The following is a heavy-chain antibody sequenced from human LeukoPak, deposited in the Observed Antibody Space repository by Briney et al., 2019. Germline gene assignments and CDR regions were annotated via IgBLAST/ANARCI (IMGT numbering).Heavy chain of an antibody. D-gene: IGHD3-22*01. V-gene: IGHV3-21*01. CDR3: ARDASPYYYDNSGSKRCYWCGP. CDR2: ISSSSSYI. Sequence: GGSLRLSCPASGFTCSSYNMNWVRQAPGKGLDWVSSISSSSSYIYYADSVKGRFTISRDNAKNSLYLQMDSLRAEDTAVYYCARDASPYYYDNSGSKRCYWCGPWGQGTLVSVSS. J-gene: IGHJ5*02. CDR1: GFTCSSYN.